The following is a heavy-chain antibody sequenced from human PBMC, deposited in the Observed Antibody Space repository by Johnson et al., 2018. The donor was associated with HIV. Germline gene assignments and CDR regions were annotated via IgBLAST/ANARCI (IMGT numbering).Heavy chain of an antibody. CDR2: INWNGAIT. V-gene: IGHV3-20*04. Sequence: VQLVESGGGVVRPGGSLRLSCAASGFTFDDYGMSWVRQAPGKGLEWVSGINWNGAITAYADSVKGRFTISRDNSKNTVFLQMDSLRGEDTAVYYCARDPGNGGRPFDAFDVWGQGTMVTVSS. CDR3: ARDPGNGGRPFDAFDV. J-gene: IGHJ3*01. CDR1: GFTFDDYG. D-gene: IGHD4-23*01.